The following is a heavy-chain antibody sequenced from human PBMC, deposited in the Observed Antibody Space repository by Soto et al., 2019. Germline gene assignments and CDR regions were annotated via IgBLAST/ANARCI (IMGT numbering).Heavy chain of an antibody. Sequence: SETLSLTCTVSCGSISSSSYYWGWIRQPPGKGLEWIGSIYYSGSTYYNPSLKSRVTISVDTSKNQFSLKLSSVTAADTAVYYCARHDSGYYWYYFDYWGQGTLVTVSS. CDR1: CGSISSSSYY. CDR2: IYYSGST. J-gene: IGHJ4*02. CDR3: ARHDSGYYWYYFDY. V-gene: IGHV4-39*01. D-gene: IGHD3-22*01.